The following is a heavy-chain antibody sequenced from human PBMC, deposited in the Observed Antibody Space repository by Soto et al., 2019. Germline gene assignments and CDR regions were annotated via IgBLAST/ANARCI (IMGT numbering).Heavy chain of an antibody. CDR1: GFTFSSYA. D-gene: IGHD4-4*01. CDR2: ISYDGSNK. CDR3: ARDRDSKADY. V-gene: IGHV3-30-3*01. J-gene: IGHJ4*02. Sequence: PGESLKISCAASGFTFSSYAMHWVRQAPGKGLEWVAVISYDGSNKYYADSVKGRFTISRDNSKNTLYLQMNSLRAEDTAVYYCARDRDSKADYWGQGTLVTVSS.